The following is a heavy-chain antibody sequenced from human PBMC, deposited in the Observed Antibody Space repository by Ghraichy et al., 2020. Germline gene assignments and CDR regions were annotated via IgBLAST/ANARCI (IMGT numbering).Heavy chain of an antibody. D-gene: IGHD3-10*01. V-gene: IGHV3-23*01. Sequence: GGSLRLSCAASGFTFRSYAMSWVRQAPGKGLEWVSAISGSGGSTYYADSVKGRFTISRDNSKNTLYLQMNSLRAEDTAVYYCAKALYYYGWFDPWGQGTLVTVSS. CDR1: GFTFRSYA. CDR3: AKALYYYGWFDP. J-gene: IGHJ5*02. CDR2: ISGSGGST.